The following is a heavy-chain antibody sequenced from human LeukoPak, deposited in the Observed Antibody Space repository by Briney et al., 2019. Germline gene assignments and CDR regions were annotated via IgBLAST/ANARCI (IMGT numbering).Heavy chain of an antibody. J-gene: IGHJ3*02. CDR2: ISAYNGNT. CDR3: ARVWRRSGSYPLDAFDI. D-gene: IGHD1-26*01. Sequence: ASVTVSCKASGYMFSNFFSSYGISWVRQAPGQGLEWMGWISAYNGNTNYAQKLQGRVTMTTDTSTSTAYMELGSLRSDDTAVYYCARVWRRSGSYPLDAFDIWGQGTMVTVSS. CDR1: GYMFSNFFSSYG. V-gene: IGHV1-18*01.